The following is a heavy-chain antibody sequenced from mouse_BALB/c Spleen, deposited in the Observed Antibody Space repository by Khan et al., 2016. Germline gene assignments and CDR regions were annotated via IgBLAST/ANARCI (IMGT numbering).Heavy chain of an antibody. V-gene: IGHV9-1*02. Sequence: QIQLVQSGPELKKPGETVKISCKASGYTFINYGMNWVKQAPGKGLKWMGWINTYTGEPTYADDFKGRFAFSLETSASTAYLQLNILKNEDMATYFCARWVFRGKQNFDYWGQGTTLTVSS. D-gene: IGHD1-1*02. CDR1: GYTFINYG. CDR2: INTYTGEP. J-gene: IGHJ2*01. CDR3: ARWVFRGKQNFDY.